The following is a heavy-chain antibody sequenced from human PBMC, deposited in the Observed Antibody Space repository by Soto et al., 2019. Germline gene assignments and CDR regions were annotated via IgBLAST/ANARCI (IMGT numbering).Heavy chain of an antibody. Sequence: PSETLSLTCAVYGGSFSGYYWSWIRQPPGKGLEWIGEINHSGSTNYNPSIKSRVTISVDTSKNQFSLKLSSVTAADTALYYFAARDYDFWSGYYKGWFDPWGQGTLVTVSS. J-gene: IGHJ5*02. D-gene: IGHD3-3*01. CDR1: GGSFSGYY. V-gene: IGHV4-34*01. CDR2: INHSGST. CDR3: AARDYDFWSGYYKGWFDP.